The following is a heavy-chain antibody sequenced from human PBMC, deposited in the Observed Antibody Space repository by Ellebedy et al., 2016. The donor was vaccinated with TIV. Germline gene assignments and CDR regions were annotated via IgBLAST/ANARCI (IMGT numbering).Heavy chain of an antibody. CDR2: IYSGGST. Sequence: GGSLRLSXAASGFTVSSNYMSWVRQAPGKGLEWVSVIYSGGSTYYADSVKGRFTISRDNSKNTLYLQMNSLRAEDTAVYYCASGVLPPPAGIYYYYGMDVWGQGTTVTVSS. CDR3: ASGVLPPPAGIYYYYGMDV. D-gene: IGHD3-10*01. J-gene: IGHJ6*02. V-gene: IGHV3-53*01. CDR1: GFTVSSNY.